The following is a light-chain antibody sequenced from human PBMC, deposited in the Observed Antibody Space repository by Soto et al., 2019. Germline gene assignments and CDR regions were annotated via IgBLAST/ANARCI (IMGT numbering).Light chain of an antibody. CDR3: QQYGSSPPKT. J-gene: IGKJ2*01. Sequence: EIVLTQSPGTLSLSPGARATLSCRASQSVSSSYLAWYQQKPGQAPRLLIYGASSRATGIPDRFSGSGSGTDFTLTISSLEPEDFAVYYWQQYGSSPPKTFGQGTKLEIK. CDR2: GAS. CDR1: QSVSSSY. V-gene: IGKV3-20*01.